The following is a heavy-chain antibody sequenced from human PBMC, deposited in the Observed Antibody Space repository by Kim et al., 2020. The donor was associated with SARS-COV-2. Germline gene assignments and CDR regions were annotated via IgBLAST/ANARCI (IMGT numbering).Heavy chain of an antibody. J-gene: IGHJ3*02. Sequence: SETLSLACTVSGASITSANYFWGWIRQQPGKGLEWIGYMYYSGTPYYNPSLKSRVTISRDTSTNTFSLRLTSVTAADTAVYYCAREVDAAGDSDAFDIWG. V-gene: IGHV4-31*03. D-gene: IGHD2-21*02. CDR2: MYYSGTP. CDR1: GASITSANYF. CDR3: AREVDAAGDSDAFDI.